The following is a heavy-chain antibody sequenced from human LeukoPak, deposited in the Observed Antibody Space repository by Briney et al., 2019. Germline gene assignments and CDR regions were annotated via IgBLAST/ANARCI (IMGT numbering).Heavy chain of an antibody. CDR2: IKQDGSEK. CDR1: GFTFSSYW. J-gene: IGHJ5*02. V-gene: IGHV3-7*01. D-gene: IGHD1-26*01. CDR3: ARDPTSSGSYGWFDP. Sequence: GGSLRLSCAASGFTFSSYWMSWVRQAPGKGLEWVANIKQDGSEKYYVDSVKSRFTISRDNAKNSLYLQMNSLRAEDTAVYYCARDPTSSGSYGWFDPWGQGTLVTVSS.